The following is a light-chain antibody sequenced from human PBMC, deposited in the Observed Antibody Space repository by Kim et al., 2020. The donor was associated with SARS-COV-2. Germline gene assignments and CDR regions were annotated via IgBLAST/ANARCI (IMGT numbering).Light chain of an antibody. Sequence: QLSHIASTGTMSDVGTCTLGSWDKQHPGKAHKVMMYEVRKRPSGVSSRFSGSKSGNTASLTISGLQAEDEADYYCCSYAGSSTLVFGGGTQLTVL. CDR3: CSYAGSSTLV. V-gene: IGLV2-23*02. CDR2: EVR. J-gene: IGLJ3*02. CDR1: MSDVGTCTL.